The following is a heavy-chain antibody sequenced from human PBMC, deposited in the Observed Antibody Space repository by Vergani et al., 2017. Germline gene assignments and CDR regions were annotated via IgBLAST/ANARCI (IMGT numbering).Heavy chain of an antibody. CDR3: ARGVVRGVIYAPGY. D-gene: IGHD3-10*01. CDR1: SHTFQTYG. V-gene: IGHV1-18*01. J-gene: IGHJ4*02. CDR2: IRPYTGHT. Sequence: QVQLVQSGAELKKPGASVSVSCKGSSHTFQTYGISWVRQAPGKGLEWMAWIRPYTGHTIYAQKFQGRVTMTRDTSISTAYMELSRLRSDDTAVYYCARGVVRGVIYAPGYWGQGTLVTVSS.